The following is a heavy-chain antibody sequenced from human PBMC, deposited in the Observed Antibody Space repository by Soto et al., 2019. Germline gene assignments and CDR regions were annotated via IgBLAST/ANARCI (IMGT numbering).Heavy chain of an antibody. V-gene: IGHV4-4*07. CDR1: RGYVNTFH. D-gene: IGHD6-6*01. CDR3: ARVGGVAARTFDY. J-gene: IGHJ4*02. Sequence: SETLSLACTVSRGYVNTFHWSWVRQPAGKGLEWIGRVFPNGSTDYNPSLKGRVTISVDTSKNQFSLKLRSVTAADTAVYYCARVGGVAARTFDYWGQGTLVTVSS. CDR2: VFPNGST.